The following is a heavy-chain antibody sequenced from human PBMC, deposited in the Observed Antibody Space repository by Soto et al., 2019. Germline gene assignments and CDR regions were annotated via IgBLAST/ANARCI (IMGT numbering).Heavy chain of an antibody. J-gene: IGHJ4*02. V-gene: IGHV4-61*01. Sequence: SETLSLTCTVSGGSVSSGSYYWSWIRQPPGKGLEWIGEINHRGSTNYNPSLKSRVTISVDKSKNQFSLKLNSVTAADTAVYYCAREWQRNVDYWGQGALVTVSS. CDR1: GGSVSSGSYY. D-gene: IGHD5-12*01. CDR3: AREWQRNVDY. CDR2: INHRGST.